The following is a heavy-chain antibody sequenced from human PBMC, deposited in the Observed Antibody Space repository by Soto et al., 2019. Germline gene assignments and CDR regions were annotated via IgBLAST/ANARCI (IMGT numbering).Heavy chain of an antibody. CDR3: ARFGPGVVAATPYYYYGMDV. CDR2: IIPILGIA. Sequence: SVKVSCKASGGTFSSYTISWVRQAPGQGLEWKGRIIPILGIANYAKKFQGRVTITADKSTNTDYMELSSLRTEDTAVYYCARFGPGVVAATPYYYYGMDVWG. J-gene: IGHJ6*02. V-gene: IGHV1-69*02. CDR1: GGTFSSYT. D-gene: IGHD2-15*01.